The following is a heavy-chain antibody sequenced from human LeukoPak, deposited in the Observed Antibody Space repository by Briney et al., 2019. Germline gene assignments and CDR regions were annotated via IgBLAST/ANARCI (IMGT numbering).Heavy chain of an antibody. J-gene: IGHJ4*02. CDR1: GGSISSGDYY. D-gene: IGHD3-22*01. CDR3: ARDRHGYPDY. Sequence: SETLSLTCTVSGGSISSGDYYWSWIRQPPGKGLEWIGYIYYSGSTYYNPSLKSRVTISVDTSKNQFSLKLSSVTTADTAVYYCARDRHGYPDYWGQGTLVTVSS. V-gene: IGHV4-30-4*01. CDR2: IYYSGST.